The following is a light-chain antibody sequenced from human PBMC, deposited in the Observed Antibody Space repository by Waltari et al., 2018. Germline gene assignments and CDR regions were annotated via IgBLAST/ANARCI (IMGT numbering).Light chain of an antibody. CDR3: QQYHTFYT. V-gene: IGKV1-5*03. J-gene: IGKJ2*01. CDR1: QNINSW. CDR2: KTS. Sequence: DIQMTQSPSTLSASVGARVTITGRASQNINSWLAWYQQKPGKAPKLLIYKTSILEGGVRSRFSGVGSETEFTLTISSLQPDDFATYYCQQYHTFYTFGQGTKLEIK.